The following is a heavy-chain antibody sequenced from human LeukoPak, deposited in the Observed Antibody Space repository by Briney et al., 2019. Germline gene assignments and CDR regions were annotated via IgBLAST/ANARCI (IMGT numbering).Heavy chain of an antibody. J-gene: IGHJ4*02. CDR1: GFTFGSYV. Sequence: KTGGSLRLSCAASGFTFGSYVMNWFRQAPGRGLEWVGLIRSTPYGGTTEYAASVKGRFTISRDDSKSIAYLQMDSLRTEDTALYYCTRDYSFCNGGSCYPYYFDFWGQGSLVTVSS. V-gene: IGHV3-49*05. CDR2: IRSTPYGGTT. CDR3: TRDYSFCNGGSCYPYYFDF. D-gene: IGHD2-15*01.